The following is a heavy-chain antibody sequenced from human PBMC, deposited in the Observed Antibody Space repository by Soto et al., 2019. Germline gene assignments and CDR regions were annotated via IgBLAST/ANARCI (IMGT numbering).Heavy chain of an antibody. CDR1: GFTFSGSA. CDR2: IRSKANSYAT. J-gene: IGHJ4*02. D-gene: IGHD7-27*01. V-gene: IGHV3-73*01. Sequence: GGSLRLSCAASGFTFSGSAMHWVRHDSGKGLEWVGSIRSKANSYATAYAASVKGRFTISRDDSKNTAYLQMNSMKTEYTSVYYCTRETGGLVDYWGQGTLVTVSS. CDR3: TRETGGLVDY.